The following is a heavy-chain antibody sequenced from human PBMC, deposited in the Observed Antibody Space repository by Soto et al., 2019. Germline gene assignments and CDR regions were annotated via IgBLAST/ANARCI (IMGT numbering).Heavy chain of an antibody. J-gene: IGHJ4*02. D-gene: IGHD3-10*01. CDR1: GYTFTSYY. V-gene: IGHV1-46*03. CDR2: INPSGGST. Sequence: ASVKVSCKASGYTFTSYYMHWVRQAPGQGLEWMGIINPSGGSTSYAQKFQGRVTMTRETSTSTVYMELRSLRSEDTAVYYCARVFSSGRFPLIVDYWGQGTLVTVSS. CDR3: ARVFSSGRFPLIVDY.